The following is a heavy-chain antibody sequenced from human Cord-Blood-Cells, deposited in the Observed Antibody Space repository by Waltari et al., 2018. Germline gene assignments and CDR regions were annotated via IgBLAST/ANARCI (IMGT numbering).Heavy chain of an antibody. CDR1: GYSISSGYY. D-gene: IGHD2-2*02. J-gene: IGHJ3*02. V-gene: IGHV4-38-2*02. CDR2: IYHSGRP. Sequence: QVQLQESGPGLVKPSETLSLTCTVSGYSISSGYYWGWIRQPPGKGLEWIGSIYHSGRPYYNPSLKSRVTISVDTSKNQFSLKLSSVTAADTAVYYCARDLHCSSTSCYTDDAFDIWGQGTMVTVSS. CDR3: ARDLHCSSTSCYTDDAFDI.